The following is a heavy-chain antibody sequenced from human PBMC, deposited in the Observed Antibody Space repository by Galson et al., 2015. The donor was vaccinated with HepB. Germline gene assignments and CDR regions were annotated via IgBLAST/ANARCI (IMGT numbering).Heavy chain of an antibody. J-gene: IGHJ4*02. Sequence: ETLSLTCTVSGGSISSYYWSWIRQPPGKGLEWIGYIYYSGSTNYNPSLKSRVTISVDTSKNQFSLKLSSVTAADTAVYYCARGITYCSSTSCFPYYFDYWGQGTLVTVSS. CDR2: IYYSGST. D-gene: IGHD2-2*01. V-gene: IGHV4-59*01. CDR3: ARGITYCSSTSCFPYYFDY. CDR1: GGSISSYY.